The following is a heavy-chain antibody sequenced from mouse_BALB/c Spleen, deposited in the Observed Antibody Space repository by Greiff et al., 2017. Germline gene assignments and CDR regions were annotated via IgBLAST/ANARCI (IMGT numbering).Heavy chain of an antibody. V-gene: IGHV14-3*02. CDR3: ARSYYGSSYDWYFDV. D-gene: IGHD1-1*01. CDR1: GFNIKDTY. J-gene: IGHJ1*01. Sequence: VQLQQSGAELVKPGASVKLSCTASGFNIKDTYMHWVKQRPEQGLEWIGRIDPANGNTKYDPKFQGKATITADTSSNTAYLQLSSLTSEDTAVYYCARSYYGSSYDWYFDVWGAGTTVTVSS. CDR2: IDPANGNT.